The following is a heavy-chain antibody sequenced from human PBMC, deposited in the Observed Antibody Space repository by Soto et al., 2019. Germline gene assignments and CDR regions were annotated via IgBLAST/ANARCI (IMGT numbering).Heavy chain of an antibody. D-gene: IGHD6-25*01. J-gene: IGHJ6*02. CDR3: ARDPVDLFGYMDV. CDR1: EGTFSSYS. CDR2: IIPLLGTA. V-gene: IGHV1-69*08. Sequence: GSSVKVSCKASEGTFSSYSITWVRQAPGQRLEWMGEIIPLLGTANYAQKFQGRVTITGDKSTSTIYMGMSSLRSDDTDVYYCARDPVDLFGYMDVWGQGTKVTVS.